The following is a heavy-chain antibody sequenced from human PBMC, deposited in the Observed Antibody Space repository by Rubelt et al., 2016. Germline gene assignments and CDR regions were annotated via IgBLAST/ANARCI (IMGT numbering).Heavy chain of an antibody. CDR1: GFTFSHHS. J-gene: IGHJ4*02. Sequence: DVQLVESGGGLVQPGGSLRLSCAASGFTFSHHSMDWVRQAPGKGLEWVSYISRDSSTIYYAASVKGRFTVSRDSSKKTLYLQMNSLRAEDTAIYYCAKDLMTTVTPGDSFDYWGQGTLVTVSS. V-gene: IGHV3-48*04. CDR2: ISRDSSTI. D-gene: IGHD4-11*01. CDR3: AKDLMTTVTPGDSFDY.